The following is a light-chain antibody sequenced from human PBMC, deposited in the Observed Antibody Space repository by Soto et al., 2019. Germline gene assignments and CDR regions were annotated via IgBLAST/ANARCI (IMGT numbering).Light chain of an antibody. V-gene: IGLV2-8*01. Sequence: QSVLTQPPSASGSPGQSVTISCTGTSSDVGGYNHVSWYQQHPGKAPRLMISEVTKRPSGVPDRFSGSKSGTSASLAISGLQSEDETHYYCATWDGSLNGVVFGGGTKLTVL. CDR1: SSDVGGYNH. CDR3: ATWDGSLNGVV. CDR2: EVT. J-gene: IGLJ2*01.